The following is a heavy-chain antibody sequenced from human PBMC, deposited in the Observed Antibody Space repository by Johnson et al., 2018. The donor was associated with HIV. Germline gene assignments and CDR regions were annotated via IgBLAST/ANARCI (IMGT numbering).Heavy chain of an antibody. V-gene: IGHV3-30-3*01. J-gene: IGHJ3*02. D-gene: IGHD5-24*01. Sequence: VQLVESGGGVVQPGRSLRLSCAASGFTFSSYAMHWVRQAPGKGLEWVAVISYDGSNQYYADSVKGRFTISRDDSRSIAYLQMHSLKIEDTAVYFCTRVPTAFDGNTWSPHDAFDIWGQGTMVTVSS. CDR1: GFTFSSYA. CDR3: TRVPTAFDGNTWSPHDAFDI. CDR2: ISYDGSNQ.